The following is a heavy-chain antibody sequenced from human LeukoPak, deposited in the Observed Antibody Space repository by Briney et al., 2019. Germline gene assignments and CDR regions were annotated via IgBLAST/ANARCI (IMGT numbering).Heavy chain of an antibody. CDR2: IRYDGSNN. J-gene: IGHJ4*02. V-gene: IGHV3-30*02. CDR1: GFTFSNYG. D-gene: IGHD3-10*01. CDR3: ARAHYYGSGTGGSYFDY. Sequence: GGSLTLSCAASGFTFSNYGMHWLRQAPGKGLEWVTYIRYDGSNNYYADSVKGRFTVSRDNSKNSLYLQMNSLRAEDTAVYYCARAHYYGSGTGGSYFDYWGQGTLVTVSS.